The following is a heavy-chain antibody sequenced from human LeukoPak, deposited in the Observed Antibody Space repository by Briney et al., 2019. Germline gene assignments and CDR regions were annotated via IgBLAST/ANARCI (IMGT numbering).Heavy chain of an antibody. Sequence: PGRSLRLSCAASGFTFSSYGMHWVRQAPGKGLEWVAVISYDGSNKYYADSVKGRFTISRDNSKNTLYLQMNSPRAEDTAVYYCAKVKVTTYYYGMDVWGKGTTVTVSS. CDR3: AKVKVTTYYYGMDV. J-gene: IGHJ6*04. CDR1: GFTFSSYG. D-gene: IGHD4-17*01. CDR2: ISYDGSNK. V-gene: IGHV3-30*18.